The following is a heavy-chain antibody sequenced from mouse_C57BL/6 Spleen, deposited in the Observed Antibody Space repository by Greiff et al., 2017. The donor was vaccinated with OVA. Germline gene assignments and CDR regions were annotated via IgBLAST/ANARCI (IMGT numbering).Heavy chain of an antibody. Sequence: QVQLQQPGAELVKPGASVKMSCKASGYTFTSYWITWVKQRPGQGLEWIGDIYPGSGSTNYNEKFKSKATLTVDTSSSTAYMQLSSLTSEDSAVYYSARDYGSYWCFDVWGTGTTVTVSS. J-gene: IGHJ1*03. D-gene: IGHD1-1*01. V-gene: IGHV1-55*01. CDR3: ARDYGSYWCFDV. CDR2: IYPGSGST. CDR1: GYTFTSYW.